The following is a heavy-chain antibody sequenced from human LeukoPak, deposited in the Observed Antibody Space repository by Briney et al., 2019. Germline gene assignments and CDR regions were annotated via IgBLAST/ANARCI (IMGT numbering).Heavy chain of an antibody. V-gene: IGHV3-21*01. CDR1: GFTFSSYS. D-gene: IGHD3-3*01. CDR3: ARSDWLDS. J-gene: IGHJ5*01. Sequence: GGSLRLSCAASGFTFSSYSMNWVRQAPGKGLEWVSSISSSSSYIYYADSVKGRFTISRDNAKNMPYLQMNSLRVEDMAVYYCARSDWLDSWGQGTLVTVSS. CDR2: ISSSSSYI.